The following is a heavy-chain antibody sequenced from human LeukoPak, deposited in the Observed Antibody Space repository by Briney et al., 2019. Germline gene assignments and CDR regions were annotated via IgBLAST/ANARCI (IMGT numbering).Heavy chain of an antibody. CDR1: GGSISSGAYY. J-gene: IGHJ4*02. D-gene: IGHD1-1*01. CDR2: IYYTGST. Sequence: SETLSLTCTVSGGSISSGAYYWSWIRQHPGKGLEWIGYIYYTGSTYYNPSLKSRVTISVDTSRNQFSLNLNSVTAADTAVYYCATTSRAALSGPTPYYFDFWGQGTLVTVSS. V-gene: IGHV4-31*03. CDR3: ATTSRAALSGPTPYYFDF.